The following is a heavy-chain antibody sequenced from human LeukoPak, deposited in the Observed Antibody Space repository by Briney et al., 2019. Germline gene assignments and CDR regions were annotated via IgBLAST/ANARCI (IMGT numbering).Heavy chain of an antibody. D-gene: IGHD5-18*01. CDR3: AKDMDTAMAGPLDY. CDR1: GFTFSTYP. J-gene: IGHJ4*02. V-gene: IGHV3-9*03. CDR2: ISWNSGSI. Sequence: PGRSLRLSCAASGFTFSTYPMHWVRQAPGKGLEWVSGISWNSGSIGYADSVKGRFTISRDNAKNSLYLQMNSLRAEDMALYYCAKDMDTAMAGPLDYWGQGTLVTVSS.